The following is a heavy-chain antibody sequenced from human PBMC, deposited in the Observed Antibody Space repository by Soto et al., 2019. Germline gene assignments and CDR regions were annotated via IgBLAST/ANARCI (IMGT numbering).Heavy chain of an antibody. CDR3: ASPYFGGNFSHYYSSGMHV. J-gene: IGHJ6*02. CDR2: IDPSDSYT. V-gene: IGHV5-10-1*01. D-gene: IGHD2-21*02. CDR1: GYSFTRYW. Sequence: PGEALKISCKGSGYSFTRYWISWVRQIPGKGLEWMGRIDPSDSYTNYSPSFQGHVTISADKSISTAYLQWSSLKASDTAMYYCASPYFGGNFSHYYSSGMHVWGQGTTVTVSS.